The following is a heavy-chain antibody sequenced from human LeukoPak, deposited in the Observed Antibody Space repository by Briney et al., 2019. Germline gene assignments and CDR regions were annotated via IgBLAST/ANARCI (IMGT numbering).Heavy chain of an antibody. V-gene: IGHV5-51*01. CDR1: GYRFTSYW. Sequence: GESLQISCQGSGYRFTSYWIGWVRPMPGKGLEWMGIIYPGDSDTRYSPSFQGQVTISADKSISTAYLQWSSLKASDTAIYYCASPIRVPGTQDGFDVWGQGTLVTVSS. CDR3: ASPIRVPGTQDGFDV. J-gene: IGHJ3*01. D-gene: IGHD3-3*01. CDR2: IYPGDSDT.